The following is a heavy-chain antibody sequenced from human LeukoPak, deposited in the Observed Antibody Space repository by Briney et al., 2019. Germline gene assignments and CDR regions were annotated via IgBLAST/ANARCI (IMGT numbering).Heavy chain of an antibody. CDR2: ISGSGDDT. D-gene: IGHD3-10*01. CDR1: GFTFSSYA. CDR3: AKPSLSGLFINFFFDY. V-gene: IGHV3-23*01. J-gene: IGHJ4*02. Sequence: GGSLRLSCAASGFTFSSYAMSWVRQAPGKGLEWVSAISGSGDDTCYRNSVKGRFTISRDNSENTLYLQMNSLRSEDTATYFCAKPSLSGLFINFFFDYWGQGALVTVSS.